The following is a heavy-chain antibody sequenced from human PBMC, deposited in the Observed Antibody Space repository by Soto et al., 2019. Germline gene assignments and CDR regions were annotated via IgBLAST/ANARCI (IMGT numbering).Heavy chain of an antibody. V-gene: IGHV4-39*02. CDR2: VYYSGSA. D-gene: IGHD3-10*01. J-gene: IGHJ4*02. CDR1: GGSVSNNSYY. CDR3: ARRPLVRGIIPYYFDY. Sequence: QLQLLESGPGLVKPSETLSLTCTVSGGSVSNNSYYWGWIRQPPGKRLERIGSVYYSGSAYYNPSLKSRLTISVDTSMNHFSLKLSSVTAADTAIYYCARRPLVRGIIPYYFDYWGQGTLVTVSS.